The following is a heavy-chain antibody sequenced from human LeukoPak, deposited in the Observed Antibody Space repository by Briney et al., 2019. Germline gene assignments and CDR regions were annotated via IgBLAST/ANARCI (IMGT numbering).Heavy chain of an antibody. J-gene: IGHJ4*02. CDR1: GFTFTSYR. V-gene: IGHV3-7*01. Sequence: PGGSLRLSCAASGFTFTSYRMSWVRQAPGKGLEWVANIKQDGSEKYYVDSVKGRFAISRDNAKNSLYLQMNSLRAEDTAVYYCARDHYDGVGGFDYWGQGTLVTVSS. CDR3: ARDHYDGVGGFDY. CDR2: IKQDGSEK. D-gene: IGHD3-22*01.